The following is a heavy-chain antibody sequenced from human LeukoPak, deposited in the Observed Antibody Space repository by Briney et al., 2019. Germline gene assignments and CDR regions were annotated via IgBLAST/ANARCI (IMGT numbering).Heavy chain of an antibody. J-gene: IGHJ3*02. CDR1: GFTFSSYW. CDR2: IKQDGSEK. CDR3: ARGGDYCSGGSCYRIDAFDI. V-gene: IGHV3-7*01. Sequence: GGSLRLSCAASGFTFSSYWMSWVRQAPGKGLEWVANIKQDGSEKYYVDSVKGRFTISRDNAKNSLYLQMNSLRAEDTAVYYCARGGDYCSGGSCYRIDAFDIWGQGTMVTVSS. D-gene: IGHD2-15*01.